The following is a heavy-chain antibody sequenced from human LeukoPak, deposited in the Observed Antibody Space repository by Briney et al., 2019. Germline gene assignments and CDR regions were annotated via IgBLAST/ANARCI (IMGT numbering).Heavy chain of an antibody. CDR1: GFTFSSYA. CDR2: ISGSGGST. V-gene: IGHV3-23*01. J-gene: IGHJ4*02. D-gene: IGHD3-22*01. CDR3: DYYDSSGYAGRIGSDY. Sequence: GGSLRLSCAASGFTFSSYAMSWVRQAPGKGLEWVAAISGSGGSTYYADSVKGRFTISRDNSKNTLYLQMNSLRAEDTAVYYCDYYDSSGYAGRIGSDYWGQGTLVTVSS.